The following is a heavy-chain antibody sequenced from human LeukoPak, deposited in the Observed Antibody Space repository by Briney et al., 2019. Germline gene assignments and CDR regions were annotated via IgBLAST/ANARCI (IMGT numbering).Heavy chain of an antibody. CDR3: ATKGYCSSTSCPWGWFDP. J-gene: IGHJ5*02. CDR2: FDPEDGET. D-gene: IGHD2-2*01. V-gene: IGHV1-24*01. Sequence: ASVKVSCKVSGYTLTELSMHWVRQAPGKGLEWMGGFDPEDGETIYAQKFQGRVTMTEDTSTDTAYMELSSLRSEDTAVYYCATKGYCSSTSCPWGWFDPWGQGTLVTVSS. CDR1: GYTLTELS.